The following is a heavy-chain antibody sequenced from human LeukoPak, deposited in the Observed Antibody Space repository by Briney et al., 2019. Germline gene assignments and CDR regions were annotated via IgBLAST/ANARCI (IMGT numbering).Heavy chain of an antibody. J-gene: IGHJ4*02. Sequence: SETLSLTCTVSGGSINSGGYYWSWIRQHPGKGLEWIGYIYYSGSTYYNPSPKSRVTISIDTSKNQFFLKLSSVTAADTAVYYCARDRGYGSGSYYYDYWGQGTLVTVSS. CDR2: IYYSGST. CDR1: GGSINSGGYY. D-gene: IGHD3-10*01. CDR3: ARDRGYGSGSYYYDY. V-gene: IGHV4-31*03.